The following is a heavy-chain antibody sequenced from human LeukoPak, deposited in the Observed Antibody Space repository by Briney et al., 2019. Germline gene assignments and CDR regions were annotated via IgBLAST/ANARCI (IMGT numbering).Heavy chain of an antibody. V-gene: IGHV3-74*01. Sequence: PGGSLRLSCAASGFTFSSYWMHWVRHTPGKGLVWVSRIKGDGSSTSYADSVKGRFTISGDNAKNTLYLQMNSLRAEDTAVYYCARDGYSFGHDFDYWGQGTLVTVSS. J-gene: IGHJ4*02. CDR1: GFTFSSYW. CDR3: ARDGYSFGHDFDY. CDR2: IKGDGSST. D-gene: IGHD5-18*01.